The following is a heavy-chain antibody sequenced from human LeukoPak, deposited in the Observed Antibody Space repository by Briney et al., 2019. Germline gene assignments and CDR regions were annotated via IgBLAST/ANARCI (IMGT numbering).Heavy chain of an antibody. CDR3: ARVPRSLTYYYDSSGYYGWYFDL. J-gene: IGHJ2*01. CDR1: GFTFSTYG. V-gene: IGHV3-30*03. D-gene: IGHD3-22*01. Sequence: GGSLRLSCVASGFTFSTYGMNWVRQAPGKGLEWVAVISHHGSNKFYGDSVKGRFTISRDNSNNMVYLQMNGLRAEDTAVYYCARVPRSLTYYYDSSGYYGWYFDLWGRGTLVTVSS. CDR2: ISHHGSNK.